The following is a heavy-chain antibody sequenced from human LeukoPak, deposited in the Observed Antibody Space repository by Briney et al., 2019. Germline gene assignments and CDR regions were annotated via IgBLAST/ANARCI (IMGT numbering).Heavy chain of an antibody. J-gene: IGHJ6*04. D-gene: IGHD3-10*02. CDR3: AELGITMIGGV. CDR1: GFTFSSYS. CDR2: ISSSSSYI. Sequence: GGSLRLSCAASGFTFSSYSMNWVRQAPGKGLEWGSSISSSSSYIYYADSVKGRFTISRDNAKNSLYLQMNSLRAEDTAVYYCAELGITMIGGVWGKGTTVTISS. V-gene: IGHV3-21*01.